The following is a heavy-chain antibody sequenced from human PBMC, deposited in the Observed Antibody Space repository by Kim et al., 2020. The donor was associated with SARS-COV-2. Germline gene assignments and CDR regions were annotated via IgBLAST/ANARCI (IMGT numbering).Heavy chain of an antibody. V-gene: IGHV1-24*01. D-gene: IGHD1-1*01. CDR2: FDPEDGET. J-gene: IGHJ4*02. CDR3: ATFPRKRWLNDNPFDY. Sequence: ASVKVSCKVSGYTLTELSMHWVRQAPGKGLEWMGGFDPEDGETIYAQKFQGRVTMTEDTSTDTAYMELSSLRSEDTAVYYCATFPRKRWLNDNPFDYWGQGTLVTVSS. CDR1: GYTLTELS.